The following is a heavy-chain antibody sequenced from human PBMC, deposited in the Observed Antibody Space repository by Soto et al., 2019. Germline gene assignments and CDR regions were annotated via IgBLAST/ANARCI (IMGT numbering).Heavy chain of an antibody. CDR3: ARAAYNVDY. V-gene: IGHV4-59*01. CDR1: GASISSYY. D-gene: IGHD1-1*01. J-gene: IGHJ4*02. CDR2: ISYSGST. Sequence: ASETLSLTCTVSGASISSYYWNWIRQPPGKGLEWIGYISYSGSTNYSPSLKSRVTISVDTSKNQFSLKLSSVTAADTAVYYCARAAYNVDYWGQGTLVTVSS.